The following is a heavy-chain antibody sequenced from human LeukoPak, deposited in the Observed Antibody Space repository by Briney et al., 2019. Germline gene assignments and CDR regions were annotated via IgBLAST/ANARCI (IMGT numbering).Heavy chain of an antibody. CDR2: IYYGGIT. Sequence: SETLSLTCAVYGGSFSSYYWGWIRQPPGKGLEWIGSIYYGGITYYSPSLKSRVTISVDTSKNQFSLELSSVTAADTAVYYCARHQTYYDSSFYYWGQGTLVTVSS. D-gene: IGHD3-22*01. J-gene: IGHJ4*02. V-gene: IGHV4-39*01. CDR1: GGSFSSYY. CDR3: ARHQTYYDSSFYY.